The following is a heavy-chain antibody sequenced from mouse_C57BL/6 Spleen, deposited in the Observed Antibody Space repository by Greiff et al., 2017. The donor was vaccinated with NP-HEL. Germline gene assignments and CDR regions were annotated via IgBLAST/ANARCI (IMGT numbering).Heavy chain of an antibody. CDR2: IYPGDGDT. D-gene: IGHD1-1*01. CDR3: ARSDYGSSYGGAMDY. J-gene: IGHJ4*01. Sequence: VQLQQSGPELVKPGASVKISCKASGYAFSSSWMNWVKQRPGKGLEWIGRIYPGDGDTNYNGKFKGKATLTADKSSSTAYMQLSSLTSEDSAVYFCARSDYGSSYGGAMDYWGQGTSVTVSS. V-gene: IGHV1-82*01. CDR1: GYAFSSSW.